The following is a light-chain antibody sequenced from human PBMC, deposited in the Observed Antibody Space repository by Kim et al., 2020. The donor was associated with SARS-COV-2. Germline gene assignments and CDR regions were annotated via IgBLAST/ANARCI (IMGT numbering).Light chain of an antibody. Sequence: ASVGDRVTITCRATERIISYLNWYQQAPGKVPKLLIYASSNLQSGVPSRFSGSGSGTDFTLTISSLQPEDFAAYYCQQSYSTPFTFGGGTKVDIK. CDR2: ASS. CDR1: ERIISY. V-gene: IGKV1-39*01. J-gene: IGKJ4*01. CDR3: QQSYSTPFT.